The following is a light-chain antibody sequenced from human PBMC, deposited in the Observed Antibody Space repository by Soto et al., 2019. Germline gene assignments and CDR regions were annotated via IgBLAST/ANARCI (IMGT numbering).Light chain of an antibody. J-gene: IGKJ2*01. V-gene: IGKV3-20*01. CDR2: AAS. CDR1: QSVGGNY. Sequence: IVLTQSPGTLSLSPGERATLSCRASQSVGGNYLAWYQQKPGQAPRLLVYAASTRATGIPDRFSGSGSGTDFSLTISRLEPEDYAVYYCQQYGSSLRTFGQGTKLESK. CDR3: QQYGSSLRT.